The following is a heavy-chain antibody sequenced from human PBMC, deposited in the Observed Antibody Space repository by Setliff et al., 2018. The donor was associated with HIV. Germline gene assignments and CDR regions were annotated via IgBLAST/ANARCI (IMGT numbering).Heavy chain of an antibody. D-gene: IGHD3-16*01. CDR3: VRDWQSLDWGRGGDC. J-gene: IGHJ4*02. V-gene: IGHV3-48*04. CDR2: ISWNSGTI. Sequence: GSLRLSCAASGFTFSSAWLNWVRQAPGKGLEWVSGISWNSGTIAYAGSVEGRFTVSRDNAKNSLFLKMNSLRAEDTAVYYCVRDWQSLDWGRGGDCWGQGTLVTVSS. CDR1: GFTFSSAW.